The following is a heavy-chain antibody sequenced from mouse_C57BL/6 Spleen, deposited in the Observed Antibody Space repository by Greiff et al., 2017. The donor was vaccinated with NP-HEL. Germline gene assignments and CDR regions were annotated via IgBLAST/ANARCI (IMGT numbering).Heavy chain of an antibody. J-gene: IGHJ3*01. Sequence: EVKLVESGGDLVKPGGSLKLSCAASGFTFSSYGMSWVRQTPDKRLEWVATISSGGSCTYYPDSVKGRFTISRDNAKNTLYLQMSSLKSEDTAIYYCARHDSSGYGFAYWGQGTLVTVSA. CDR2: ISSGGSCT. D-gene: IGHD3-2*02. CDR1: GFTFSSYG. CDR3: ARHDSSGYGFAY. V-gene: IGHV5-6*02.